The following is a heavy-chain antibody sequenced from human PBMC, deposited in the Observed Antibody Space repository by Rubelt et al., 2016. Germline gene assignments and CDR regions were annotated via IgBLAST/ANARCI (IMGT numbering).Heavy chain of an antibody. CDR2: ISYDGSNK. Sequence: SSYGMHWVRQAPGKGLEWVAVISYDGSNKYYADSVKGRFTISRDNSKNTLYLQMNSLRAEDTAVYYCAKASQWELRHPFDYWGQGTLVTVSS. J-gene: IGHJ4*02. CDR3: AKASQWELRHPFDY. V-gene: IGHV3-30*18. CDR1: SSYG. D-gene: IGHD1-26*01.